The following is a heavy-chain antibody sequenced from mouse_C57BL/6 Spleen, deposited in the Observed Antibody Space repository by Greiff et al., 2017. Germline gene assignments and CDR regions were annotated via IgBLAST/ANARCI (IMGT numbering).Heavy chain of an antibody. CDR2: INPNNCGT. D-gene: IGHD2-3*01. CDR1: GYTFTDYY. CDR3: ASYDGYYGY. Sequence: VQLQQSGPELVKPGASVKISCKASGYTFTDYYMNWVKQSHGKSLEWIGDINPNNCGTSYNQKFKGKATLTVDKSSSTAYMELRSLTSEDSAVYYCASYDGYYGYWGQGTTLTVSS. V-gene: IGHV1-26*01. J-gene: IGHJ2*01.